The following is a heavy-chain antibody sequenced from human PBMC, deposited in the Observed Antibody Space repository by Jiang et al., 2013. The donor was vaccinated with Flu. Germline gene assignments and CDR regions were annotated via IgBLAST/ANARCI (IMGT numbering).Heavy chain of an antibody. V-gene: IGHV1-69*01. D-gene: IGHD3-3*01. J-gene: IGHJ6*03. CDR1: GGTFSSYA. CDR2: IIPIFGTA. CDR3: ARSVLRFLEWLSQTPYYYYMDV. Sequence: SSVKVSCKASGGTFSSYAISWVRQAPGQGLEWMGGIIPIFGTANYAQKFQGRVTITADESTSTAYMELSSLRSEDTAVYYCARSVLRFLEWLSQTPYYYYMDVWGKGTTVTVSS.